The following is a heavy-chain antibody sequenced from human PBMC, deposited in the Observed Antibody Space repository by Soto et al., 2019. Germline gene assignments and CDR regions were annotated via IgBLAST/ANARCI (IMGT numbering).Heavy chain of an antibody. J-gene: IGHJ4*02. D-gene: IGHD6-13*01. CDR1: GGSISSGDYY. CDR2: IYYSGST. Sequence: SETLSLTCTVSGGSISSGDYYWSWIRQPPGKGLEWIGYIYYSGSTYYNPSLKSRVTISVDTSKNQFSLKLSSVTAADTAVYYCARVWSSSWPFDYWGQGTLVTVSS. CDR3: ARVWSSSWPFDY. V-gene: IGHV4-30-4*01.